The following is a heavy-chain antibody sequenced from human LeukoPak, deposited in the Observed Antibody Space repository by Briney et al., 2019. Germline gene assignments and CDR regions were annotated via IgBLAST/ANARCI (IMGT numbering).Heavy chain of an antibody. Sequence: ASVKVSCKASGYNLTSYDINWVRQATGQGLEWMGWMNPNSGNTGYAQKFQGRVTMTRNTSINTAYMELSSLRSEDTAVYYCARGAAAGFPVWFDPWGQGTLVTVST. CDR3: ARGAAAGFPVWFDP. J-gene: IGHJ5*02. CDR1: GYNLTSYD. V-gene: IGHV1-8*01. CDR2: MNPNSGNT. D-gene: IGHD6-13*01.